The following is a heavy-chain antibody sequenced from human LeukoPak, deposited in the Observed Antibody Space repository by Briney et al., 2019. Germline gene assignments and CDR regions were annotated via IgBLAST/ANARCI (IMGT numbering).Heavy chain of an antibody. CDR1: GYTLTELS. J-gene: IGHJ4*02. CDR3: ATELRSYCGGDCYSVNFDY. V-gene: IGHV1-24*01. D-gene: IGHD2-21*02. Sequence: ASVKVSCKVSGYTLTELSMHWVRQAPGKGLESMGGFDPEDGETIYAQKFQGRVTMTEDTSTDTAYMELSSLRSEDTAVYYCATELRSYCGGDCYSVNFDYWGQGTLVTVSS. CDR2: FDPEDGET.